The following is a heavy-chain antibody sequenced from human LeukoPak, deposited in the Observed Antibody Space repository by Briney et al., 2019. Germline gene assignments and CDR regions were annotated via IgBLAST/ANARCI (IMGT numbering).Heavy chain of an antibody. J-gene: IGHJ4*02. CDR2: ISSSSSYT. CDR1: GFTFSDYY. V-gene: IGHV3-11*05. CDR3: ARAAGPPDPYYFDY. Sequence: GGSLRLSCAASGFTFSDYYMSWIRQAPGKGLEWVSYISSSSSYTNYADSVKGRFTISRDNAKNSLYLQMNSLRAEDTAVYYCARAAGPPDPYYFDYWGQGTLVVVSS. D-gene: IGHD6-13*01.